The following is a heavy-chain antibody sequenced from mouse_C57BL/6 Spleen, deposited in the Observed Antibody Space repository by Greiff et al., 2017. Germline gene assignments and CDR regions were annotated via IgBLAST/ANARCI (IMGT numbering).Heavy chain of an antibody. CDR1: GFTFSSYT. CDR2: ISGGGGNT. V-gene: IGHV5-9*01. J-gene: IGHJ4*01. Sequence: DVKLVESGGGLVKPGGSLKLSCAASGFTFSSYTMSWVRQTPEKRLEWVATISGGGGNTYYPDSVKGRFTISRDNAKNTLYLQMSSLRSEDTALYYCASPYYGSSYYAMDYWGQGTSVTVSS. CDR3: ASPYYGSSYYAMDY. D-gene: IGHD1-1*01.